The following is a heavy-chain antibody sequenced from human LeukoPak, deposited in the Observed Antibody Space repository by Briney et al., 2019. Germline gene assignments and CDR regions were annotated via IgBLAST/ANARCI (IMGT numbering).Heavy chain of an antibody. J-gene: IGHJ4*02. CDR2: IYTSGST. D-gene: IGHD3-22*01. Sequence: PSQTLSLTCTVSGGSISSGSYYWSWIRQPAGKELEWIGRIYTSGSTNYNPSLKSRVTISVDTSKNQFSLKLSSVTAADTAVYYCARGGWEWGIVVVITEGAFDYWGQGTLVTVSS. V-gene: IGHV4-61*02. CDR1: GGSISSGSYY. CDR3: ARGGWEWGIVVVITEGAFDY.